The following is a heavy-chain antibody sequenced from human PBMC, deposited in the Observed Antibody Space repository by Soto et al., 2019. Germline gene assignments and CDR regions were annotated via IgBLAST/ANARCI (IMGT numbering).Heavy chain of an antibody. V-gene: IGHV4-4*02. CDR2: IYHSGST. CDR1: GGSISSSNW. D-gene: IGHD1-1*01. CDR3: ARKSTASGSLFDY. Sequence: LSLTCAVSGGSISSSNWWSWVRQPPGKGLEWIGEIYHSGSTNYNPSLKSRVTISVDKSKNQFSLKLSSVTAADTAVYYCARKSTASGSLFDYWRQGTLVTVSS. J-gene: IGHJ4*02.